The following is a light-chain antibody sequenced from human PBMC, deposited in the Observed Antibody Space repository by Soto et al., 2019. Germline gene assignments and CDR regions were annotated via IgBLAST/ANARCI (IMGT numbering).Light chain of an antibody. CDR1: QSIKNW. Sequence: DIQMTQSPSTLSASVGDRVTITCRASQSIKNWLAWYQQKPGEAPKLLIYKASTLESGVPSRFSGSGSGTEFTLTISSLQPDDFATYYCQQYNSYSPWTFGQGTKVDIK. J-gene: IGKJ1*01. CDR3: QQYNSYSPWT. CDR2: KAS. V-gene: IGKV1-5*03.